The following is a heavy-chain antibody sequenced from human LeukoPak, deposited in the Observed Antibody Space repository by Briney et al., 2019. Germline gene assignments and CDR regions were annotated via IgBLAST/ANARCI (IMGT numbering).Heavy chain of an antibody. CDR1: GFTFGDYA. Sequence: GGSLRLSCTASGFTFGDYAMSWIRQAPGKGLEWVGFIRSKAYGETADYAASVKGRSTISRDDSKAIAYLQMNSLKTEDTAVYHCTRDRGAYNLYDYWGQGTLVTVSS. CDR3: TRDRGAYNLYDY. CDR2: IRSKAYGETA. J-gene: IGHJ4*02. V-gene: IGHV3-49*03. D-gene: IGHD1-1*01.